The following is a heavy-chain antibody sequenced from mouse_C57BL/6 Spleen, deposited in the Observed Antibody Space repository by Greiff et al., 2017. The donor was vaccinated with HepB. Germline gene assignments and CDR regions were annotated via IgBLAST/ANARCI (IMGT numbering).Heavy chain of an antibody. J-gene: IGHJ4*01. Sequence: VQLKESGPGLVKPSQSLSLTCSVTGYSITSGYYWNWIRQFPGNKLEWMGYISYDGSNNYNPSLKNRISITRDTSKNQFFLKLNSVTTEDTATYYCARDRTGDAMDDWGQGTSVTVSS. CDR3: ARDRTGDAMDD. V-gene: IGHV3-6*01. CDR1: GYSITSGYY. D-gene: IGHD4-1*01. CDR2: ISYDGSN.